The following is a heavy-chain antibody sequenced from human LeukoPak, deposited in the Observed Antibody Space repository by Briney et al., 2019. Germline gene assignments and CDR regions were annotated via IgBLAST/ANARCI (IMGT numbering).Heavy chain of an antibody. V-gene: IGHV3-30-3*01. CDR3: ARGDYYDKGLDY. D-gene: IGHD3-22*01. J-gene: IGHJ4*02. CDR1: GFTFSSYA. Sequence: GGSLRLSCAASGFTFSSYAMHWVRQAPGKGLEWVAVISYDGSNKYYAGSVKGRFTISRDNSKNTLYLQMNSLRAEDTAVYYCARGDYYDKGLDYWGQGTLVTVSS. CDR2: ISYDGSNK.